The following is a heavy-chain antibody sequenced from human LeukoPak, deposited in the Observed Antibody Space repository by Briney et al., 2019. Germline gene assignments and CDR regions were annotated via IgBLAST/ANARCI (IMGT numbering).Heavy chain of an antibody. Sequence: GGSLRLPCVASGFTFSSYAMSWVRQVPRKGLEWVSGFSVSDATTYYADSVKGRFTISRDNSKNTLYLQMNSLRAEDTAVYYCAKTHPVASVFGYWGQGTLVTVSS. CDR2: FSVSDATT. CDR1: GFTFSSYA. J-gene: IGHJ4*02. V-gene: IGHV3-23*01. D-gene: IGHD4-23*01. CDR3: AKTHPVASVFGY.